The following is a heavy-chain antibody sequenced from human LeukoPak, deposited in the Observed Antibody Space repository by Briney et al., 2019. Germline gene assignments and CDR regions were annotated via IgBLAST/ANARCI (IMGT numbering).Heavy chain of an antibody. J-gene: IGHJ3*02. D-gene: IGHD1-26*01. CDR1: GFTFISYS. CDR3: ARGGVGATSDAFDI. Sequence: PGGSLRLSCAASGFTFISYSMNWVRQAPGKGLEWVSSISSSSTFIYYADSVKGRFTISRDNAKNSLYLQMNSLGAEDTAVYYCARGGVGATSDAFDIWGQGTMVTVSS. V-gene: IGHV3-21*01. CDR2: ISSSSTFI.